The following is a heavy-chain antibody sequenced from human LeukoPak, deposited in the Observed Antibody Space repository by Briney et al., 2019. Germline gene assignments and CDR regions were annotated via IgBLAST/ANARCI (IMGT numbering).Heavy chain of an antibody. J-gene: IGHJ4*02. CDR2: IRGSGVRT. V-gene: IGHV3-23*01. CDR3: AKDRTYCSSSSCYGTYYLDY. D-gene: IGHD2-2*01. CDR1: GFTFSNYD. Sequence: PGGSLRLSCAAFGFTFSNYDMNWVRQAPGKGLEWVSGIRGSGVRTYYSDSMRGRFTISRDNSKNTLYLQMNSLRAEDTAVYFCAKDRTYCSSSSCYGTYYLDYWGQGTLVTVSS.